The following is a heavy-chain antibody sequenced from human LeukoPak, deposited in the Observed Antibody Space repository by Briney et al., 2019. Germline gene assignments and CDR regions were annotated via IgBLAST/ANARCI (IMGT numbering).Heavy chain of an antibody. CDR3: ARGNTYYYDSSGYYPFDY. V-gene: IGHV4-34*01. CDR2: INHSGST. J-gene: IGHJ4*02. D-gene: IGHD3-22*01. CDR1: GGSFSGYY. Sequence: SETLSLTCAVYGGSFSGYYWSWIRQPPGKGLEWIGEINHSGSTNYNPSLKSRVTTSVDTSKNQFSLKLSSVTAADTAVYYCARGNTYYYDSSGYYPFDYWGQGTLVTVSS.